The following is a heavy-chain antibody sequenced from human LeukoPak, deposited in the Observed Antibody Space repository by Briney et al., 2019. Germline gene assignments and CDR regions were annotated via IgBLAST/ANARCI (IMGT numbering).Heavy chain of an antibody. CDR3: ARDYYDSSGTRFDP. V-gene: IGHV4-4*02. CDR2: IYHSGRT. D-gene: IGHD3-22*01. CDR1: GGSISSSNW. Sequence: SGTLSLTCAVSGGSISSSNWWSWVRRPPGKGLEWIGEIYHSGRTNYNPSLKSRVTISVDKSKNQFSLKLSSVTAADTAVYYCARDYYDSSGTRFDPWGQGTLVTVSS. J-gene: IGHJ5*02.